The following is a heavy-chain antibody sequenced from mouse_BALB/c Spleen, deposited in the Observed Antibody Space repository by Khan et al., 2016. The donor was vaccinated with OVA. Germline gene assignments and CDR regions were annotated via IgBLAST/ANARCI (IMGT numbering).Heavy chain of an antibody. CDR3: AKVFWSDYYTLDY. CDR2: IWGGGST. V-gene: IGHV2-6-5*01. J-gene: IGHJ4*01. CDR1: GFSLSDYG. Sequence: QVQLKQSGPGLVAPSQNLSLTCTVSGFSLSDYGVSWIRQPPGKGLEWLGVIWGGGSTYYNSDLKSRLSISKDNSKSQVFLKMSSLQSDDTAMFYWAKVFWSDYYTLDYWGQGTSVTVSS.